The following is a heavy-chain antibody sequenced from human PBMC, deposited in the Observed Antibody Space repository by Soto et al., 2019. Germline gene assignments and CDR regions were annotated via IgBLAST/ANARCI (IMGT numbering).Heavy chain of an antibody. CDR3: ARGAYYDSSGYYYERAFDI. V-gene: IGHV1-69*13. CDR1: GGTFSSYA. CDR2: IIPIFGTA. Sequence: ASVKVSCKASGGTFSSYAISWVRQAPGQGLEWMGGIIPIFGTANYAQKFQGRVTITADESTSTAYMELSSLRSEDTAVYYCARGAYYDSSGYYYERAFDIWGQGTMVTVSS. D-gene: IGHD3-22*01. J-gene: IGHJ3*02.